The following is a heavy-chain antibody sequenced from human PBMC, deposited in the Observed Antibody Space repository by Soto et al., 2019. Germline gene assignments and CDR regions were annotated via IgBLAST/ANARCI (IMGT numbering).Heavy chain of an antibody. V-gene: IGHV3-30*18. CDR2: ISYDGSNK. D-gene: IGHD6-13*01. CDR3: AKDKRTQQLVPGYYGMDV. Sequence: PGGSQRLSCAASGFTFSSYGMHWVRQAPGKGLEWVAVISYDGSNKYYADSVKGRFTISRDNSKNTLYLQMNSLRAEDTAVYYCAKDKRTQQLVPGYYGMDVWGQGTTVTVSS. CDR1: GFTFSSYG. J-gene: IGHJ6*02.